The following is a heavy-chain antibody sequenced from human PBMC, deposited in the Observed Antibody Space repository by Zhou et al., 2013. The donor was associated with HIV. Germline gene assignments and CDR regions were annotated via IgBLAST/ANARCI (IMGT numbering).Heavy chain of an antibody. V-gene: IGHV1-2*02. J-gene: IGHJ1*01. D-gene: IGHD3-10*01. Sequence: QVQLLQSGAEVKKPGASVRVSCKASGYTFNDYFIHWVRQAPGQGLEWMGWINPNSGGTNYAEKFQGRVTMTRDTSISTAYMELSRLRSDDTAVYYCARVDVADPRGYFQHWGQGTLVTVSS. CDR3: ARVDVADPRGYFQH. CDR1: GYTFNDYF. CDR2: INPNSGGT.